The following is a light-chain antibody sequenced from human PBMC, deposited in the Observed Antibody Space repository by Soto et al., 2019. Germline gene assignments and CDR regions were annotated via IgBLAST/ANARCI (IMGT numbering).Light chain of an antibody. J-gene: IGKJ1*01. V-gene: IGKV1-12*01. CDR2: TAS. CDR3: QQANSFPPWT. CDR1: PDISNW. Sequence: DIQMTQSPSSVSASVGDSVTITCRASPDISNWLAWYQQKPGKAPKLLIYTASSLQSGVPSRFSGSGSGTDFTLTISGLQPEDFATYYCQQANSFPPWTFGQGTKVEIK.